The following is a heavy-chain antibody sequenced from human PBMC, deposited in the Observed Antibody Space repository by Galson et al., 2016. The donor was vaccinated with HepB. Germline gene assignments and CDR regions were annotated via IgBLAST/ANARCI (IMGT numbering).Heavy chain of an antibody. Sequence: SLRLSCAASGFTFSNYAIHWVRQAPGKGLEWVAFISYDGNNEYYADSVKGRFTISRDNSKNTLYLQLNSLRPEDTAVDYCARVWGTVVYDTRTLDYWGQGTLVTVSS. CDR2: ISYDGNNE. V-gene: IGHV3-30-3*01. CDR3: ARVWGTVVYDTRTLDY. J-gene: IGHJ4*02. D-gene: IGHD5/OR15-5a*01. CDR1: GFTFSNYA.